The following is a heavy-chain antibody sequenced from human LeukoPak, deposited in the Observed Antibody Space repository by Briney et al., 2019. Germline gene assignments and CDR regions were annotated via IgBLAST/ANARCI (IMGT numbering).Heavy chain of an antibody. J-gene: IGHJ4*02. Sequence: PGGSLSLSCAASGFTSSDHYIDWVRQPPGEGLGWDGRTRNKANSYTTEYAASVKGRFTISRDDLKNSLFLQMSSLMTEDTAVYYCARARRGSYPASDYWGQGTLVTVSS. CDR3: ARARRGSYPASDY. D-gene: IGHD1-26*01. V-gene: IGHV3-72*01. CDR2: TRNKANSYTT. CDR1: GFTSSDHY.